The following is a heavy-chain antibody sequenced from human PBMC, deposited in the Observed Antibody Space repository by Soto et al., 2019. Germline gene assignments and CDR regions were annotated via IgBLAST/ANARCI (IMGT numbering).Heavy chain of an antibody. CDR1: GFTFTRYS. J-gene: IGHJ4*02. CDR3: ARESEDLTSNFDY. CDR2: ISSTTNYI. Sequence: VGSLRLSCAASGFTFTRYSMNWVRQAPGNGLEWVSSISSTTNYIYYADSMKGRFTVSRDNAKNSVYLEMNSLSAEDTAVYYCARESEDLTSNFDYWGQGTLVTVSS. V-gene: IGHV3-21*01.